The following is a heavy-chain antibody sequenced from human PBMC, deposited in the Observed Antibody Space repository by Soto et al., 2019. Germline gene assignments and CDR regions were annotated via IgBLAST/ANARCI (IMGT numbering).Heavy chain of an antibody. CDR1: GFTFSSYA. J-gene: IGHJ5*01. V-gene: IGHV3-23*01. D-gene: IGHD3-22*01. CDR2: ISGSGGIT. CDR3: AQGTPMRIHS. Sequence: GGSLRLSCAASGFTFSSYALKWVRQSPGKGLEWGSSISGSGGITYSADSVKGRFIISRDNSKNTLYLQMNSLRAEDTAVYYCAQGTPMRIHSRGQGSLVTVSS.